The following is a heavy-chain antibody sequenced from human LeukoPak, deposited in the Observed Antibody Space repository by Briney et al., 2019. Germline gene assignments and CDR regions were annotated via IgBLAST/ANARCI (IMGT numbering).Heavy chain of an antibody. D-gene: IGHD2-2*01. V-gene: IGHV3-30*18. CDR1: GLTFSSYA. CDR3: AKGSSRIGYHGAEVEF. J-gene: IGHJ4*02. CDR2: ISFDGSNK. Sequence: PGGSLRLSCAASGLTFSSYAMHWVRQAPGKGLEWVAVISFDGSNKYYADSVKGRFTISRDNSENTLYLQMNSLRVEDTAVYYCAKGSSRIGYHGAEVEFWGQGTLVTVSS.